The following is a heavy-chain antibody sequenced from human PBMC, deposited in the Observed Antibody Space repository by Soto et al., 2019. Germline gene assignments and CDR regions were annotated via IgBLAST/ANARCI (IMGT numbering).Heavy chain of an antibody. J-gene: IGHJ6*02. CDR1: GFTFSSYG. CDR2: IWYDGSNK. D-gene: IGHD5-12*01. V-gene: IGHV3-33*01. Sequence: GGSLRLSCAASGFTFSSYGMHWVRQAPGKGLEWVAVIWYDGSNKYYADSVKGRFTISRDNSKNTLYLQMNSLRAEDTAVYYCARGLVATISYYYYGMDVWGQGTTVTVS. CDR3: ARGLVATISYYYYGMDV.